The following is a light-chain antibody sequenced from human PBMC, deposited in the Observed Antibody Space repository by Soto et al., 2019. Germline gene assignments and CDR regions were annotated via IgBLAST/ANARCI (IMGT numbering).Light chain of an antibody. CDR2: EVN. CDR1: SSDVGGYKY. J-gene: IGLJ2*01. Sequence: QSVLTQPASVSGSPGQSITISCTGTSSDVGGYKYVSWYQQHPGKAPKLVVSEVNNRPSGFSDRFSGSKSGNTASLTISGLQTEDEADYYCSSYTDSVIFGGGTKVTVL. V-gene: IGLV2-14*01. CDR3: SSYTDSVI.